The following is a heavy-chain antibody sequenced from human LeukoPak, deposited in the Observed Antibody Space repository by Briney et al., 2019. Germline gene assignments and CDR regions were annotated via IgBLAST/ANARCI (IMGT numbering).Heavy chain of an antibody. V-gene: IGHV3-43*01. Sequence: GGSLRLSCAASGFTFDDYTMHWVRQAPGKGLEWVSLISWDGGRTYYADSVKGRFTISRDNAKNSLYVQMNSLRGEDTAVYYCAGARGWEFSSWGQGTLVTVSS. CDR2: ISWDGGRT. CDR3: AGARGWEFSS. CDR1: GFTFDDYT. J-gene: IGHJ5*02. D-gene: IGHD1-26*01.